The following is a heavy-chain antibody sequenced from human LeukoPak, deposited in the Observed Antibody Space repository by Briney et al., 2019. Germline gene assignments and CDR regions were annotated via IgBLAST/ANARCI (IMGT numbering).Heavy chain of an antibody. CDR3: ARGMSYSSGWYGDDNWFDP. CDR1: GFTFSSYD. Sequence: GGSLQLSCAASGFTFSSYDMHWVRQATGKGLEWVSAIGTAGDTYYPGSVKGRFTISRENAKNTLYLQMNSLRAEDTAVYYCARGMSYSSGWYGDDNWFDPWGQGTLVTVSS. V-gene: IGHV3-13*01. D-gene: IGHD6-19*01. J-gene: IGHJ5*02. CDR2: IGTAGDT.